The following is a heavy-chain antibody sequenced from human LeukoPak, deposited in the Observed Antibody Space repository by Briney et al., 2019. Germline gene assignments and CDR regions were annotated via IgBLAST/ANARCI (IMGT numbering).Heavy chain of an antibody. Sequence: GGSLRPSCAASGFNYDSYWMSWVRQAPGKGLEWVANIKEDGSEKYYVDSVKGRFIISRDNAKNSVYLQMNSLRAEDTAVYYCARRKTGHSVFENWGQGTLVIVSS. V-gene: IGHV3-7*01. D-gene: IGHD7-27*01. CDR1: GFNYDSYW. CDR2: IKEDGSEK. J-gene: IGHJ4*02. CDR3: ARRKTGHSVFEN.